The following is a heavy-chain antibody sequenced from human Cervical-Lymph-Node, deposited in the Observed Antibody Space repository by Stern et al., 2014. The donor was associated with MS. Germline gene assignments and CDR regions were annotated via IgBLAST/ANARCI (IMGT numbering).Heavy chain of an antibody. Sequence: VQLVESGAEVTKPGSSVKVSCKASGDTFSSSAINWVRQVPGQGLAWMGGITPVLGTTNYAQKFQGRVTITADKATNTAYMELMTLRSEDTAVYYCARGGGLVGYFDYWGQGTLVSVSS. J-gene: IGHJ4*02. CDR3: ARGGGLVGYFDY. CDR2: ITPVLGTT. CDR1: GDTFSSSA. D-gene: IGHD1-26*01. V-gene: IGHV1-69*06.